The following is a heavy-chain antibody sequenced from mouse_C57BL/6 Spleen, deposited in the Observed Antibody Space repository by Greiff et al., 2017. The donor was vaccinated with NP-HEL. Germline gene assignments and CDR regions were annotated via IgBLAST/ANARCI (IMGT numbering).Heavy chain of an antibody. V-gene: IGHV1-80*01. CDR3: ARVGYLLGYYAMDY. CDR2: IYPGDGDT. Sequence: VQLQQSGAELVKPGASVKISCKASGYAFSSYWMNWVKQRPGKGLEWIGQIYPGDGDTTYNGKFKGKATLTADKSSSTAYMQLSSLTSEDSAVYFCARVGYLLGYYAMDYWGQGTSVTVSS. J-gene: IGHJ4*01. CDR1: GYAFSSYW. D-gene: IGHD4-1*01.